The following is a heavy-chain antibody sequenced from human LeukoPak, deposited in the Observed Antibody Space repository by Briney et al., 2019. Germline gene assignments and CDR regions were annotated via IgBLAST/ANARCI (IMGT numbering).Heavy chain of an antibody. CDR2: ISWNSGSI. D-gene: IGHD3-22*01. CDR3: ARDPQEYYDSSGAFDI. V-gene: IGHV3-20*04. J-gene: IGHJ3*02. Sequence: PGGSLRLSCAASGFTVSSNYMSWVRQAPGKGLEWVSGISWNSGSIGYADSVKGRFTISRDNAKNSLYLQMNSLRAEDTAVYYCARDPQEYYDSSGAFDIWGQGTMVTVSS. CDR1: GFTVSSNY.